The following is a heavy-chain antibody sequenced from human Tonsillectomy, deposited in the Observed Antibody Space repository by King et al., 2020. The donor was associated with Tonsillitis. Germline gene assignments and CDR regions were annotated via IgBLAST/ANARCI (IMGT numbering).Heavy chain of an antibody. V-gene: IGHV1-18*01. Sequence: QLVQSGAEVKKPGASVKVSCKASGYTFTNYGITWVRQAPGQGLEWMGWTSSYNGNTDYAQKLQGRVTMTTDPSTATAYMELRRLRSDDTAVYYCARARGYSYGYSDYWGQGSLVTVSS. D-gene: IGHD5-18*01. J-gene: IGHJ4*02. CDR1: GYTFTNYG. CDR2: TSSYNGNT. CDR3: ARARGYSYGYSDY.